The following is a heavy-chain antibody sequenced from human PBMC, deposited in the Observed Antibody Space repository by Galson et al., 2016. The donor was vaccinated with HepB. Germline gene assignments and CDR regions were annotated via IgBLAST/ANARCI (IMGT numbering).Heavy chain of an antibody. V-gene: IGHV3-23*01. CDR3: AKYRDHSSGYYPLDY. CDR1: GFTFTSYA. CDR2: LNGGGGFT. D-gene: IGHD3-22*01. J-gene: IGHJ4*02. Sequence: SLRLSCAASGFTFTSYAMSWVRQAPGKGLEWVSALNGGGGFTYYADSVQGRFTISRDNSKNTVYLQMNSLRAEDTAVYYCAKYRDHSSGYYPLDYWGQGTLVTVSS.